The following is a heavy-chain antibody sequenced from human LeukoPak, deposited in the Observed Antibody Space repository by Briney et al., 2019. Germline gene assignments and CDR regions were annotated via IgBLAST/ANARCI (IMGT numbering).Heavy chain of an antibody. D-gene: IGHD3-10*01. CDR2: IYYSGPT. J-gene: IGHJ4*02. CDR1: GASISNDGYY. V-gene: IGHV4-31*03. CDR3: ARGRYYGFSGDS. Sequence: KPSQTLSLTCTISGASISNDGYYWNCVRQLPGKGLEWIGYIYYSGPTTYKPSLKSRVTILVDTSKNQFSLGLSSVTAADTAVYYCARGRYYGFSGDSWGQGILVTVSS.